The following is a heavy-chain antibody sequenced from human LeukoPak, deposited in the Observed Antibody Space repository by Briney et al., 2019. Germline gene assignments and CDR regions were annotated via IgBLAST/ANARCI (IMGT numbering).Heavy chain of an antibody. D-gene: IGHD3-22*01. CDR2: ISGSGGST. CDR1: GFTFSSYA. CDR3: AKGYDSSGYYYGDFDY. Sequence: PGGSLRLSCAASGFTFSSYAMSWVRQAPGKGLEWVSAISGSGGSTYYADSVKGRFTISRDNSKNTLYLQMNSLRAEDTAVYYRAKGYDSSGYYYGDFDYWGQGTLVTVSS. V-gene: IGHV3-23*01. J-gene: IGHJ4*02.